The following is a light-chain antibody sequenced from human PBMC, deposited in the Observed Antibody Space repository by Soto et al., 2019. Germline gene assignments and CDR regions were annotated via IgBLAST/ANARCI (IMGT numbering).Light chain of an antibody. CDR2: QDS. J-gene: IGLJ1*01. Sequence: SYELTQPPSVSVSPGQTASITCSGAKLGDKYACWYQQKPGQSPVLVIYQDSKRPSGIPERFSGSNSGNTATLTISGTQAMDEADYYCQAWDSSTLGVFGTGTKLTVL. CDR1: KLGDKY. V-gene: IGLV3-1*01. CDR3: QAWDSSTLGV.